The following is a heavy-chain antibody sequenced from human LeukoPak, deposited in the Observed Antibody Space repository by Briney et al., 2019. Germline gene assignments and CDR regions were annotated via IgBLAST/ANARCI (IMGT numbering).Heavy chain of an antibody. J-gene: IGHJ3*02. CDR3: AREMYSGSYEASDAFDI. CDR2: INHSGST. D-gene: IGHD1-26*01. Sequence: PSETLSLTCAVYGGSFSGYYWSWIRQPPGKGLEWIGEINHSGSTNYNPSLKSRVTISVDTSKNQFSLQLNSVTPEDTAVYYCAREMYSGSYEASDAFDIWGQGTMVTVSS. CDR1: GGSFSGYY. V-gene: IGHV4-34*01.